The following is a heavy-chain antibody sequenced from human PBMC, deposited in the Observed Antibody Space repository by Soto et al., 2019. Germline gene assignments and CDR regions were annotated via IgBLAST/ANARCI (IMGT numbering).Heavy chain of an antibody. CDR2: IGTAGDT. CDR1: GFTFSSYD. Sequence: GGSLGLACSASGFTFSSYDMHWVRQGPGKGLEWVSAIGTAGDTNYAGSVKGRFTISRENAKNSLYLQMNSLRAGDMAIYFCARAIGPTLFDYWGQGTLVTVSS. V-gene: IGHV3-13*04. J-gene: IGHJ4*02. D-gene: IGHD3-22*01. CDR3: ARAIGPTLFDY.